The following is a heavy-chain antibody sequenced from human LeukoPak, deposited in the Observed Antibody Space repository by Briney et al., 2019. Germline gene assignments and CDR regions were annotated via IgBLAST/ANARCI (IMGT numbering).Heavy chain of an antibody. D-gene: IGHD5-18*01. J-gene: IGHJ6*03. CDR1: GVSISSSSYY. CDR2: IYYSGTT. V-gene: IGHV4-39*01. Sequence: PSETLSLTCTVSGVSISSSSYYWGWIRQPPGKGLEWIGSIYYSGTTHYNPSLKSRVTISVDTSKNQFSLKLTSVTAADTAVYYCADTSYYYYYMDVWGKGTTVTVSS. CDR3: ADTSYYYYYMDV.